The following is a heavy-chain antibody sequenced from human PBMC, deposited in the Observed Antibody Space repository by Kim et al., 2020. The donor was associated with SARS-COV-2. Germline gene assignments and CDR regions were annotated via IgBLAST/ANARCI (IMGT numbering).Heavy chain of an antibody. CDR2: VWYDGSEK. CDR3: AKDRWEVLSDYYGMDV. D-gene: IGHD3-10*01. V-gene: IGHV3-33*03. J-gene: IGHJ6*01. Sequence: GGSLRLSCAASGFTFRNYGMHWVRQAPGKGLEWVAVVWYDGSEKYYGDSVKGRFTISRDNSNKTIYLHMNSLRVEDTAVYYCAKDRWEVLSDYYGMDVWG. CDR1: GFTFRNYG.